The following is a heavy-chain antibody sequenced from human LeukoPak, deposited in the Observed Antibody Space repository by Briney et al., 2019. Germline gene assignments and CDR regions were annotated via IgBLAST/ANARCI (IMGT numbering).Heavy chain of an antibody. V-gene: IGHV1-8*01. Sequence: ASVKVSCKASGYTFTSYDINWVRQAPGQGLEWMGWMNPNSGNTGYVQKFQGRVTMTRNTSISTAYMELSSLRSEDTAVYYCARDRSIAARPAPGWFDPWGQGTLVTVSS. J-gene: IGHJ5*02. CDR2: MNPNSGNT. CDR1: GYTFTSYD. D-gene: IGHD6-6*01. CDR3: ARDRSIAARPAPGWFDP.